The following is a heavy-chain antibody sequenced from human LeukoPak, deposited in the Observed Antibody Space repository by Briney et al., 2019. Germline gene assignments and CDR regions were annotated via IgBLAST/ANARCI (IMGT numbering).Heavy chain of an antibody. V-gene: IGHV4-4*07. J-gene: IGHJ4*02. CDR3: ARAPARGLYYFDH. CDR1: DSIGSYY. Sequence: SETLSLTCSVPDSIGSYYWSWIRQPAGKGLEWIGRVYSTGRTSSNPSLQSRVTLSVDTSKNQFSLTLSSVTAADTAVYYCARAPARGLYYFDHWGQGAQVIVSS. D-gene: IGHD3-10*01. CDR2: VYSTGRT.